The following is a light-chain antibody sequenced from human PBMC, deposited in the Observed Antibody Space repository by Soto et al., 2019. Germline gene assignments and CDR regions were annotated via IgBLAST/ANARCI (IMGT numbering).Light chain of an antibody. CDR1: QSISNH. V-gene: IGKV3-15*01. Sequence: EIVMTQSPVTLSVSPGERATLSCRASQSISNHLAWYQQKPGQAPRLLIHGASTRATGIPARFSGSGSGTEFSLTISSLQSKDFAVYYCQQYNNWPTRTFGQGTKLEIK. CDR3: QQYNNWPTRT. J-gene: IGKJ2*01. CDR2: GAS.